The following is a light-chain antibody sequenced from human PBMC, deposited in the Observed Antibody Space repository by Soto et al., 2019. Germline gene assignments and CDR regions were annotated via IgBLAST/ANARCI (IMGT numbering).Light chain of an antibody. Sequence: DIQMTQSPSSLSASVGDRVTITCRTSQSISTYLNWYQQKPGKAPKLLMFDASRLQSGVPSRFSGSGSGTDFTLTISSLQPEDFATYYCQQSYSTQTFGQGTKVEIK. CDR3: QQSYSTQT. J-gene: IGKJ1*01. V-gene: IGKV1-39*01. CDR2: DAS. CDR1: QSISTY.